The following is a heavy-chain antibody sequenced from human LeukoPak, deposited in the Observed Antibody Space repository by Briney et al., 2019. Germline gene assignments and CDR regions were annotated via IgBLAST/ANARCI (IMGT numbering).Heavy chain of an antibody. CDR1: GNSISSGDYY. Sequence: PSETLSLTCTVSGNSISSGDYYWSWIRQPAGKGLEWIGYIYYSGSTNYNPSLKSRFTMSVDTSKNQFSLKLSYVSAADTAVYYCARVWRYYDSSGPHDAFDIWGQGTMVTVSS. CDR2: IYYSGST. J-gene: IGHJ3*02. D-gene: IGHD3-22*01. V-gene: IGHV4-61*10. CDR3: ARVWRYYDSSGPHDAFDI.